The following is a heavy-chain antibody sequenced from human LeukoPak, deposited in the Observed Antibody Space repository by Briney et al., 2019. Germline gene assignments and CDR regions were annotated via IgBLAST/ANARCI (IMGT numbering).Heavy chain of an antibody. CDR1: GFPFTNYA. V-gene: IGHV3-23*01. D-gene: IGHD3-10*01. CDR3: ARGPYGSSGTPDAFDI. CDR2: ISGDGGTT. J-gene: IGHJ3*02. Sequence: GGSLRLSCAASGFPFTNYAMSWVRQAPGKGLEWVSVISGDGGTTYYADFVKGRFTISRDNSKNTLYLQMNSLRAEDTAVYYCARGPYGSSGTPDAFDIWGQGTMVTVSS.